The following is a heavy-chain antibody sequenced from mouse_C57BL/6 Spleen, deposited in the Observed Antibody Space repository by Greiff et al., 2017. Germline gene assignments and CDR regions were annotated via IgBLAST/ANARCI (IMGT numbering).Heavy chain of an antibody. Sequence: LQQSGAEFVRPGSSVKLSCKDSYFAFMASAMHWVKQRPGHGLEWIGSFTMYSDATEYSENFKGKATLTANTSSSTAYMGLSSLTSEDSAVYCGGRSDGSSSWYFDDWGPGTTVTVSS. CDR3: GRSDGSSSWYFDD. J-gene: IGHJ1*01. D-gene: IGHD1-1*01. CDR1: YFAFMASA. CDR2: FTMYSDAT. V-gene: IGHV1-49*01.